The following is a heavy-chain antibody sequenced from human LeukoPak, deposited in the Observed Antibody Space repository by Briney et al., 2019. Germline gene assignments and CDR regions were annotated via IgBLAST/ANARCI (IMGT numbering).Heavy chain of an antibody. CDR3: ARVLRTMVRGGAFDI. V-gene: IGHV4-59*01. Sequence: SETLSLTCTVSGGSISSYYWSWIRQPPGKGLEWIGYIYYSGSTNYNPSLKSRVTISVDTSKNQFSLKLSSVTAADTAVYYCARVLRTMVRGGAFDIWGQGTMVTVPS. J-gene: IGHJ3*02. CDR2: IYYSGST. D-gene: IGHD3-10*01. CDR1: GGSISSYY.